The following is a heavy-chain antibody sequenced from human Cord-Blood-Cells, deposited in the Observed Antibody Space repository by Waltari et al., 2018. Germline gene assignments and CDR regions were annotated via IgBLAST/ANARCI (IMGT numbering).Heavy chain of an antibody. V-gene: IGHV1-8*03. CDR1: EYTFTSYD. Sequence: QVQLVQSGAEVKKSGASVKVSCKASEYTFTSYDINWVRQATGQGLEWMGWMNPNSGNTGYAQKFQGRVTITRNTSISTAYMELSSLRSEDTAVYYCARLTYSSSSTYYMDVWGKGTTVTVSS. CDR3: ARLTYSSSSTYYMDV. J-gene: IGHJ6*03. CDR2: MNPNSGNT. D-gene: IGHD6-6*01.